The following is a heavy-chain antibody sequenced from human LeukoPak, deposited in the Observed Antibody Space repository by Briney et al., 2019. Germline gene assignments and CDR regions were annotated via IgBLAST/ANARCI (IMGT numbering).Heavy chain of an antibody. V-gene: IGHV3-30*18. CDR2: ISYDGSNK. D-gene: IGHD6-19*01. J-gene: IGHJ4*02. CDR1: GFTFSSYG. Sequence: QPGRSLRLSCAASGFTFSSYGMHWVRQAPGKGLEWVAVISYDGSNKYYADSVKGRFTISRDNSKNTLYLQMNSLRAEDTAVYYCAKDRGIAVAGTLDYWGQGTLVTVSS. CDR3: AKDRGIAVAGTLDY.